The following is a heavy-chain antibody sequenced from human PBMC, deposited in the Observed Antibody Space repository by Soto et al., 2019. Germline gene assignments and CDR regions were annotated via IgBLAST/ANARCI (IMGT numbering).Heavy chain of an antibody. CDR1: GGTFSNYA. Sequence: QVQLVQSGAEVKKPGSSVKVSCKASGGTFSNYAIAWVRQAPGEGLEWMGGLIPISGTTNYAQKYQGRVTITADESTSTASMERRSLRSEDTAVYYCARGPYGYYENSGTYHAEYFQHWGQGTLVTVSS. D-gene: IGHD3-22*01. V-gene: IGHV1-69*12. J-gene: IGHJ1*01. CDR3: ARGPYGYYENSGTYHAEYFQH. CDR2: LIPISGTT.